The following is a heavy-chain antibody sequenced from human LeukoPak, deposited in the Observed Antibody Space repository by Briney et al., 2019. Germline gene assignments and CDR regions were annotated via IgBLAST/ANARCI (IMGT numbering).Heavy chain of an antibody. Sequence: SETLSLTCTVSGGSIGLYHWSWIRQPPGKGLEWIGYIYYSGSTNYNPSLKSRVTISVDTSKNQFSLKLSSVTAADTAVYYCARATTVTGRGYYYGMDVWGQGTTVTVSS. CDR2: IYYSGST. CDR3: ARATTVTGRGYYYGMDV. V-gene: IGHV4-59*01. D-gene: IGHD4-17*01. J-gene: IGHJ6*02. CDR1: GGSIGLYH.